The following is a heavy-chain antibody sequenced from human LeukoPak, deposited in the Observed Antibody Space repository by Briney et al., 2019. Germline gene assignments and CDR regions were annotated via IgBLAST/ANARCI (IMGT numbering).Heavy chain of an antibody. CDR3: AKGGSGWTLPTHSDF. CDR1: GGSISSYY. CDR2: IYYSGST. V-gene: IGHV4-59*08. D-gene: IGHD6-19*01. J-gene: IGHJ4*02. Sequence: PSETLSLTCTVSGGSISSYYWSWIRQPPGKGLEWIGYIYYSGSTNYNPSLKSRVTISVDTSKNQFSLKLSSVTAADTALYHCAKGGSGWTLPTHSDFWGQGTLVTVSS.